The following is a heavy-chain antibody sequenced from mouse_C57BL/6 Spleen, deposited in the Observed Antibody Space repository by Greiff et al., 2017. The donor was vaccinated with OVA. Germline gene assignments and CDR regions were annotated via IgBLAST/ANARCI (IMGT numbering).Heavy chain of an antibody. J-gene: IGHJ4*01. CDR3: AKLLRENYAMDY. CDR1: GFTFSDYY. Sequence: EVKLVESGGGLVQPGGSLKLSCAASGFTFSDYYMYWVRQTPEKRLEWVAYISNGGGSTYYPDTVKGRFTISRDNAKNTLYLQMSRLKSEDTAMYYCAKLLRENYAMDYWGQGTSVTVSS. V-gene: IGHV5-12*01. D-gene: IGHD2-12*01. CDR2: ISNGGGST.